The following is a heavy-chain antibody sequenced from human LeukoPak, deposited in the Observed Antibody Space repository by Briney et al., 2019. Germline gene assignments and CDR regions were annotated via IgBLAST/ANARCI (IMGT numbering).Heavy chain of an antibody. J-gene: IGHJ3*02. CDR3: ARDKRRGYSGYDSAFDI. Sequence: GASVKVSCKASGYTFTSYDINWVRQATGQGLEWMGIINPSGGSTSYAQEFQGRVTMTRDTSTSTVYMELSSLRSEDTAVYYCARDKRRGYSGYDSAFDIWGQGTMVTVSS. CDR1: GYTFTSYD. V-gene: IGHV1-46*01. CDR2: INPSGGST. D-gene: IGHD5-12*01.